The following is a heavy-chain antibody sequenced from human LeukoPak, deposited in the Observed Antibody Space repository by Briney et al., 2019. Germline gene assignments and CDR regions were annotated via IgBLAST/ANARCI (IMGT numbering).Heavy chain of an antibody. V-gene: IGHV1-2*02. CDR3: ARDWRTVPTMGSNDY. J-gene: IGHJ4*02. CDR1: GYTFTNYY. Sequence: ASVNVSCKTSGYTFTNYYVHWVRQAPGQGLEWMGYIVPDSGGADYDQKFQGRVTMTRDKSISTVYMELSSLRSDDTAVYYCARDWRTVPTMGSNDYWGQGTLVTVSS. CDR2: IVPDSGGA. D-gene: IGHD4-17*01.